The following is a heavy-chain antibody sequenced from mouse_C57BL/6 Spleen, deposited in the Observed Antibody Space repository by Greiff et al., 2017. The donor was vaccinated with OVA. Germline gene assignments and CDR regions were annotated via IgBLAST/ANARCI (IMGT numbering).Heavy chain of an antibody. CDR1: GFSLTSYA. Sequence: QVQLKESGPGLVAPSQSLSITCTVSGFSLTSYAISWVRQPPGKGLEWLGVIWPGGGTNYNSALISRLSISKDNSKSQVFLKMNSLQTDDTARYYCARSSFPGYFDVWGTGTTVTVSS. J-gene: IGHJ1*03. V-gene: IGHV2-9-1*01. CDR2: IWPGGGT. CDR3: ARSSFPGYFDV.